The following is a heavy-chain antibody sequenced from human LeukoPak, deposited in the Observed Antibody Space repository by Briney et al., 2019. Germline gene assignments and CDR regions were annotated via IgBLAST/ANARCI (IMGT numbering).Heavy chain of an antibody. J-gene: IGHJ6*02. CDR3: SKARGIRYYYGMDV. CDR2: ISGSGTNT. V-gene: IGHV3-23*01. Sequence: GGSLRLSCAASGFTFSNYAMSWVRQAPGKGLEWVSGISGSGTNTYYADSVKGRFTISRDNSKNTLYLQMNSLRAEDTAVYYCSKARGIRYYYGMDVWGQGPRSPSP. CDR1: GFTFSNYA. D-gene: IGHD1-26*01.